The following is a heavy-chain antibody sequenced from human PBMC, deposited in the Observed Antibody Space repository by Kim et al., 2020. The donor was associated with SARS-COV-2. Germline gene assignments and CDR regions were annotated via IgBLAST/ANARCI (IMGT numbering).Heavy chain of an antibody. CDR1: GFTFSSYA. CDR3: AKDRYGSGSYPYYYYYGMDV. Sequence: GGSLRLSCAASGFTFSSYAMSWVRQAPGKGLEWVSAISGSGGSTYYADSVKGRFTISRDNSKNTLYLQMNSLRAEDTAVYYCAKDRYGSGSYPYYYYYGMDVWGQGTTVTVSS. D-gene: IGHD3-10*01. CDR2: ISGSGGST. J-gene: IGHJ6*02. V-gene: IGHV3-23*01.